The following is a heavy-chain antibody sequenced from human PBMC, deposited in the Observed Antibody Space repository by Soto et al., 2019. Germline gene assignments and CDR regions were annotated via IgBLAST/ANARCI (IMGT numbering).Heavy chain of an antibody. J-gene: IGHJ6*02. V-gene: IGHV4-30-4*01. CDR2: IYYSGNT. Sequence: SETLSLTCSVSGGSISSGYYYWSWIRQPPGKGLEWIGNIYYSGNTYYNPSLKSRLIISIDASKNQFPLKVGSVTAADTAVYYCASSSLYGIDVWGQGTTVAVSS. CDR1: GGSISSGYYY. CDR3: ASSSLYGIDV.